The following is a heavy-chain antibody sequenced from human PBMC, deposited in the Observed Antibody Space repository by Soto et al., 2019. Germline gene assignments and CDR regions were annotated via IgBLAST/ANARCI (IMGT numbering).Heavy chain of an antibody. Sequence: QVQLQESGPGLVKPSETLSLTCTVSGGSISTYYWSWIRQPPGKGLEWIGYIYYRGNTNYNPSFKSRVTISLDTSKNQFSLRLSSVTAADTAIYYCARHPGYYDVLTGYSTYDFDYWGQGALVTVSS. CDR1: GGSISTYY. J-gene: IGHJ4*02. CDR3: ARHPGYYDVLTGYSTYDFDY. D-gene: IGHD3-9*01. CDR2: IYYRGNT. V-gene: IGHV4-59*08.